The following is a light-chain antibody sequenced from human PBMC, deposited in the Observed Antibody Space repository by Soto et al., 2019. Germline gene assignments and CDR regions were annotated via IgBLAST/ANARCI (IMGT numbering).Light chain of an antibody. Sequence: QPVLTQSSSASASLGSSVKLTCTLTSGHIRYFIAWHQQPPGKAPRYLMNLEGGGSYLRGSGVPDRFSGSSTGAARYLTISNLQSEDEADYHCENWDGNIQVFGGGTKLTVL. CDR2: LEGGGSY. CDR1: SGHIRYF. V-gene: IGLV4-60*03. J-gene: IGLJ3*02. CDR3: ENWDGNIQV.